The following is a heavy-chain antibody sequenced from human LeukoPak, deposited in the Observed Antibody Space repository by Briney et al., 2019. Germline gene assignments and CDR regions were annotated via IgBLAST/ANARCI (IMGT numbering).Heavy chain of an antibody. J-gene: IGHJ4*02. CDR2: ISSSGSTI. D-gene: IGHD3-3*01. Sequence: GGSLRLSCAASGFTFSDYYMGWIRQAPGKGLEWVPYISSSGSTIYYADSVKGRFTISRDNAKNSLYLQMNSLRAEDTAVYYCARDEDYDFWSGHNSDYWGQGTLVTVSS. CDR3: ARDEDYDFWSGHNSDY. CDR1: GFTFSDYY. V-gene: IGHV3-11*04.